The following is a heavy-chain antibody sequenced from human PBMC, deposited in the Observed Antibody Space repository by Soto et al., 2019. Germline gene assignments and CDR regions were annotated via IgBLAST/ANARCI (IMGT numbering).Heavy chain of an antibody. J-gene: IGHJ4*02. CDR2: IYYSGTT. V-gene: IGHV4-61*08. D-gene: IGHD4-17*01. CDR3: ARTTAVPNTLRSRYFFDY. CDR1: GGSISSGGYY. Sequence: SETLSLTCTVSGGSISSGGYYWSWIRQHPGKGLEWIGYIYYSGTTNYNPSLKSRVTISVDLSKNQFSLRLSSVTTADTALYYCARTTAVPNTLRSRYFFDYWGQGTLVTVSS.